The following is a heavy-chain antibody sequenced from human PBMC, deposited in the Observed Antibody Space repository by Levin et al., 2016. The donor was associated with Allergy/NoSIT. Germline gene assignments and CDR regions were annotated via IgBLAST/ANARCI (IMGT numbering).Heavy chain of an antibody. Sequence: SETLSLTCTVSGGSISSYYWSWIRQPPGKGLEWIGYIYYSGSTNYNPSLKSRVTISVDTSKNQFSLKLSSVTAADTAVYYCARHHYSGSYPGYYYYYYGMDVWGQGTTVTVSS. CDR2: IYYSGST. D-gene: IGHD1-26*01. J-gene: IGHJ6*02. CDR1: GGSISSYY. CDR3: ARHHYSGSYPGYYYYYYGMDV. V-gene: IGHV4-59*08.